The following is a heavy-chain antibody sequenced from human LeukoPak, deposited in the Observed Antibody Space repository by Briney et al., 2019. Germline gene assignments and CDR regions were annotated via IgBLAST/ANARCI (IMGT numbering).Heavy chain of an antibody. CDR1: GYSFTNYW. D-gene: IGHD3-3*01. V-gene: IGHV5-51*01. CDR2: IYPGDSDT. Sequence: GESLNISCKASGYSFTNYWIGWVRQMPGKGLEWMGIIYPGDSDTRYSPSFQGQVTISADKSISTAYLQWSSLKASDTAMYYCARGGFLEWSYYYYMDVWGKGTTVTVSS. J-gene: IGHJ6*03. CDR3: ARGGFLEWSYYYYMDV.